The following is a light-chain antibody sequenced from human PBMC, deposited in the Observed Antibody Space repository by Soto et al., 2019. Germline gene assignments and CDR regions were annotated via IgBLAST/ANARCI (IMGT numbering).Light chain of an antibody. CDR1: QSMTTY. CDR3: QQSSSAPRS. CDR2: AAS. Sequence: DIQMTQPPSSLSAPMGHRVPITCRASQSMTTYLNWYQQKLGETPKLLIYAASSLQSGVPLRFNGSGSGTDFTLTINSLQPEDFATYYCQQSSSAPRSFGGGTRVEIK. J-gene: IGKJ4*01. V-gene: IGKV1-39*01.